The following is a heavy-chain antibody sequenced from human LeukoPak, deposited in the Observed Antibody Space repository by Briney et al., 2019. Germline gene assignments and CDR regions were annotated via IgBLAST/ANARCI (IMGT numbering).Heavy chain of an antibody. D-gene: IGHD2/OR15-2a*01. Sequence: PGGSLRLSCAASGFTFSDAWMTWVRQAPGKGLEWVGRIKVKADGGTTDYAAPVKGRFTISRDDSKDTLFLQMNSLKTDDTAMYYCTATLGYWGQGTLVTVSS. CDR1: GFTFSDAW. J-gene: IGHJ4*02. CDR3: TATLGY. CDR2: IKVKADGGTT. V-gene: IGHV3-15*01.